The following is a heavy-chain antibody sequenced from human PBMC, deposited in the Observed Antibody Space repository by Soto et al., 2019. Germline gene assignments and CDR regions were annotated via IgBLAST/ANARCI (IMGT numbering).Heavy chain of an antibody. D-gene: IGHD3-9*01. J-gene: IGHJ4*02. CDR3: AKTESFNGYYNAFDC. V-gene: IGHV3-23*01. CDR2: ISGSGSST. Sequence: GGSLRLSGAASGFSFSGYAVTWVRQAPWKGLEWVSAISGSGSSTYYTDSVKGRFTISRDNSKNTLYLQMNSLRAGDTAVYYCAKTESFNGYYNAFDCWGQGTRLTFSS. CDR1: GFSFSGYA.